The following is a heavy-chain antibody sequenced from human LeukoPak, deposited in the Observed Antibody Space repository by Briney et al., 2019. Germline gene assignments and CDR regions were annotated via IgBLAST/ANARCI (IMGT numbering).Heavy chain of an antibody. V-gene: IGHV4-30-4*01. D-gene: IGHD3-22*01. J-gene: IGHJ3*02. CDR1: GGSISSGDYF. CDR2: IYYSGST. CDR3: ARDSVGVYYDSSAGDAFDI. Sequence: SQTLSLTCTVSGGSISSGDYFWSWIRQPPGTGLEWIGYIYYSGSTYYNPSLKSRVTISVDTSKNQFSLKLSSVTAADTAVYYCARDSVGVYYDSSAGDAFDIWGQGTMVTVSS.